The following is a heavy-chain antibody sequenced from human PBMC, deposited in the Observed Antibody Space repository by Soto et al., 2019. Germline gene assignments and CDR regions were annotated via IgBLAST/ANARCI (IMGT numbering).Heavy chain of an antibody. CDR3: ASRYCSSTSCFYDY. V-gene: IGHV4-30-2*01. CDR2: IYHSGST. D-gene: IGHD2-2*01. J-gene: IGHJ4*02. CDR1: GGSISSGGYS. Sequence: SETLSLTCAVSGGSISSGGYSWSWIRQPPGKGLEWIGYIYHSGSTYYNPSLKSRVTISVDRSKNQFSLKLSSVTAADTAVYYCASRYCSSTSCFYDYWGQGTLVTVSS.